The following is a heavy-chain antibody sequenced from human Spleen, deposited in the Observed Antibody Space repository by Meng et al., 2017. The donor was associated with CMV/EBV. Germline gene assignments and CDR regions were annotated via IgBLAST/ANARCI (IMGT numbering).Heavy chain of an antibody. CDR3: ARESERVVGSLNYYYYYGMDV. V-gene: IGHV3-30*19. CDR2: ISYDGSNK. J-gene: IGHJ6*02. Sequence: GGSLRLSCAASGFTFSSYGMHWVRQAPGKGLEWVAVISYDGSNKYYADSVKGRFTISRDNSKNTLYLQMNSLRAEDTAVYYCARESERVVGSLNYYYYYGMDVWGQGTTVTVSS. CDR1: GFTFSSYG. D-gene: IGHD3-22*01.